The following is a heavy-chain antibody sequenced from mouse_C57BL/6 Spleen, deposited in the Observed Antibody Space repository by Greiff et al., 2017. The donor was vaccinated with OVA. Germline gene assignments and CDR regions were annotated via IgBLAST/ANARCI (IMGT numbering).Heavy chain of an antibody. J-gene: IGHJ2*01. V-gene: IGHV1-82*01. CDR2: IYPGDGDT. D-gene: IGHD2-4*01. CDR3: ARHYDYDEGYFDY. CDR1: GYAFSSSW. Sequence: VQLKQSGPELVKPGASVKISCKASGYAFSSSWMNWVKQRPGKGLEWIGRIYPGDGDTNYNGKFKGKATLTADKSSSTAYMQLSSLTSEDSAVYFCARHYDYDEGYFDYWGQGTTLTVSS.